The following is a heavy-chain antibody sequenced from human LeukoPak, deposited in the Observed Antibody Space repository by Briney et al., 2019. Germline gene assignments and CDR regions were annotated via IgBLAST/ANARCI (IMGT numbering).Heavy chain of an antibody. CDR1: GFTFSSYS. CDR2: ISSSSSYI. V-gene: IGHV3-21*01. CDR3: ARVSESEWNFDL. J-gene: IGHJ2*01. Sequence: GGSLRLSCAASGFTFSSYSMNWVRQAPGKGLEWVSSISSSSSYIYYADSVKGRFTISRDNAKNSLYLKMNSLRAEDTAVYYCARVSESEWNFDLWGRGTLVTVSS. D-gene: IGHD1-14*01.